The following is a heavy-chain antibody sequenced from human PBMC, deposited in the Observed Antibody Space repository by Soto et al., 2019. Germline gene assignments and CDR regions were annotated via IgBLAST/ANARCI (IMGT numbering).Heavy chain of an antibody. D-gene: IGHD4-17*01. V-gene: IGHV3-21*01. Sequence: TGGSLRLSCAASGFTFSSYSMNWVRQAPGKGLEWVSSISSSSSYIYYADSVKGRFTISRDNAKNSLYLQMNSLRAEDTAVYYCARSPTTTPPWFDPWGQGTLVTVSS. CDR2: ISSSSSYI. J-gene: IGHJ5*02. CDR3: ARSPTTTPPWFDP. CDR1: GFTFSSYS.